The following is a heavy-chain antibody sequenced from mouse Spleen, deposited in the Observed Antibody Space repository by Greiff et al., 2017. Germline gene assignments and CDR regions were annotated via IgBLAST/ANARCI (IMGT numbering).Heavy chain of an antibody. V-gene: IGHV1-55*01. J-gene: IGHJ2*01. Sequence: VQLQQPGTELMKPGASVKVSCKASGYTFTSYWITWVKQRPGQSLEWIGDIYPGSGRTNYNEKFKSKATLTLDTSASTAYMQLSSLTSEDSAVYYCATGIGDSDYWGQGTTLTVSS. CDR3: ATGIGDSDY. CDR1: GYTFTSYW. CDR2: IYPGSGRT. D-gene: IGHD2-14*01.